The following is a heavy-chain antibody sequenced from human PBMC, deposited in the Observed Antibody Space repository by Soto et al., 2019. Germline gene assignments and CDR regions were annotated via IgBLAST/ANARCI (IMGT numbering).Heavy chain of an antibody. V-gene: IGHV3-48*03. CDR3: ALERNGVLDN. CDR2: ISSSGGTI. CDR1: GFTFSSYE. J-gene: IGHJ4*02. D-gene: IGHD1-1*01. Sequence: QPGGSLRLSCAASGFTFSSYEVNWVRQAPGKGLEWVSYISSSGGTISYADSVKGRFSTSRDNAKSSLYLQMNSLRAEDTAVYHCALERNGVLDNWGQGTLVTVSS.